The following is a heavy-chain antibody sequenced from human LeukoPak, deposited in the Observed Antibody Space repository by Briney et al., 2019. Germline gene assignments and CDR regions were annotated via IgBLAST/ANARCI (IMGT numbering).Heavy chain of an antibody. CDR2: IKQDGSEK. J-gene: IGHJ6*03. Sequence: GGSLRLSCAASGFTFSSYWMSWVRQAPGKGLEWVANIKQDGSEKYYVDSVKGRFTISRDNAKNSLYLQMNSLRAEDTAVYYCAKAAILSSSYNYYYYMDVWGKGTTVTVSS. V-gene: IGHV3-7*03. D-gene: IGHD2-2*01. CDR3: AKAAILSSSYNYYYYMDV. CDR1: GFTFSSYW.